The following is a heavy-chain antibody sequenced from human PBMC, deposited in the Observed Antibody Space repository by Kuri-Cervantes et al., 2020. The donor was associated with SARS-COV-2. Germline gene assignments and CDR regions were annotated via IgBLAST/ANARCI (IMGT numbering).Heavy chain of an antibody. V-gene: IGHV3-30*02. CDR1: GFTFSSYG. Sequence: GESLKISCAASGFTFSSYGMHWVRQAPGKGLEWVAFIRYDGSNKYYADSVKGRFTISRDNSKNTLYLQMNSLRAEDTAVYYCAKGDYGGDAFDIWGQGTMVTVSS. CDR2: IRYDGSNK. CDR3: AKGDYGGDAFDI. D-gene: IGHD4-23*01. J-gene: IGHJ3*02.